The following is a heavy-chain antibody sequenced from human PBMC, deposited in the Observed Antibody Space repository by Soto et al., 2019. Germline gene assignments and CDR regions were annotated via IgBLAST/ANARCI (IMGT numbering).Heavy chain of an antibody. CDR3: ARADTAMWEYYFDY. CDR2: IYYSGST. CDR1: GGSVSSGSYY. V-gene: IGHV4-61*01. J-gene: IGHJ4*02. D-gene: IGHD5-18*01. Sequence: QVQLQESGPGLVKPSETLSLTCTVSGGSVSSGSYYWSWIRQPPGKGLEWIGYIYYSGSTNYNPSLKSRVTISVDKSKTQCSLKLSSVTAADTAVYSWARADTAMWEYYFDYWGQGTLVTVSS.